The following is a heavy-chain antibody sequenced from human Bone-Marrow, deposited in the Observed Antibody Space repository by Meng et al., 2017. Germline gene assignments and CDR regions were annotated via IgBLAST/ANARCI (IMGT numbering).Heavy chain of an antibody. D-gene: IGHD3-22*01. Sequence: GESLKISCAASGFTFSSYAMHWVRQAPGKGLEWVAVISYDGSNKYYEDSVKGRFTISRDNSKNTLYLQMNSLRAEDTAVYYCARGGYYDSSGYYHLGYWGQGTLVTVSS. CDR3: ARGGYYDSSGYYHLGY. CDR1: GFTFSSYA. V-gene: IGHV3-30*01. CDR2: ISYDGSNK. J-gene: IGHJ4*02.